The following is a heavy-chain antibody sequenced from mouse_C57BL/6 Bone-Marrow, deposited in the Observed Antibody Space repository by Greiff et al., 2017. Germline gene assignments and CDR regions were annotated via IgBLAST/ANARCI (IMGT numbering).Heavy chain of an antibody. CDR1: GYTFTSYW. CDR3: ARGGDSLLLFDY. CDR2: IDPSDSET. J-gene: IGHJ2*01. D-gene: IGHD3-2*01. V-gene: IGHV1-52*01. Sequence: QVQLQQPGAELVRPGSSVKLSCKASGYTFTSYWMHWVKQGPIQGLEWIGNIDPSDSETHYNQKFKDKATLTVDKSSSTAYMQLSSLTSEDSAVYYCARGGDSLLLFDYWGQGTTLTVSS.